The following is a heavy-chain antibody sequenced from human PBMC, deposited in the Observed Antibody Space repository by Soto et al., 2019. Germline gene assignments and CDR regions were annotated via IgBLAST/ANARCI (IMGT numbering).Heavy chain of an antibody. CDR3: AKVRSSWYRYYYYYMDV. V-gene: IGHV3-30*18. D-gene: IGHD6-13*01. Sequence: GGSLRLSCAASGFTCSSYGRHRVSQAKGKGMEWVAVISYDGSNKYYADSVKGRFTISRDNSKNTLYLQMNSLRAEDTAVYYCAKVRSSWYRYYYYYMDVWGKGTTVTVSS. CDR2: ISYDGSNK. CDR1: GFTCSSYG. J-gene: IGHJ6*03.